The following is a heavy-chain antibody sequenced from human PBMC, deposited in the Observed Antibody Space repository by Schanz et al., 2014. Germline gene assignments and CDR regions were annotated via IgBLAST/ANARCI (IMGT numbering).Heavy chain of an antibody. J-gene: IGHJ4*02. D-gene: IGHD3-9*01. CDR2: ISSSGSYI. V-gene: IGHV3-21*01. Sequence: DVQLLESGGGVVQPGRSLRLSCEASEFTFSSYKMNWVRQAPGKGLEWVSSISSSGSYIHYADSVKGRFTISRDNAKNTLYLQMNSLRAEDTAVYYCARDSRPNYDFLTAYYSIDYWGQGTLVTVSS. CDR3: ARDSRPNYDFLTAYYSIDY. CDR1: EFTFSSYK.